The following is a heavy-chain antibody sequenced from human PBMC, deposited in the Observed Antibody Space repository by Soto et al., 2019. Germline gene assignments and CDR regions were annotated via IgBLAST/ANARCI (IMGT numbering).Heavy chain of an antibody. D-gene: IGHD1-26*01. CDR1: GFTFSCCA. V-gene: IGHV3-23*01. J-gene: IGHJ2*01. Sequence: EVQLLDSGGGLVQPGGSLRLSCAASGFTFSCCAMSWVRQAPGKGLEWVSTIHGDGDYMQYTDSVKGRFTISRDNSRNTLYLQMDSLRGDDTAVYYCVNNRGGGGYTNWSFASWGRGTLVTVSS. CDR3: VNNRGGGGYTNWSFAS. CDR2: IHGDGDYM.